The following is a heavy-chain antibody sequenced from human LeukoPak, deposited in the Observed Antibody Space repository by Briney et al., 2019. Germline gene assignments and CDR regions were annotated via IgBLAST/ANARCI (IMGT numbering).Heavy chain of an antibody. CDR2: INPNSGGT. D-gene: IGHD4-17*01. CDR3: ARAPGDYSFD. J-gene: IGHJ4*02. V-gene: IGHV1-2*02. Sequence: ASVKVSCKASGYTFTDYYMHWVRQAHGQGLEGMGWINPNSGGTNYAQKFQGRVTMTRDTSISTAYMELSRLRADDTAVYYCARAPGDYSFDWGQGTLVTVSS. CDR1: GYTFTDYY.